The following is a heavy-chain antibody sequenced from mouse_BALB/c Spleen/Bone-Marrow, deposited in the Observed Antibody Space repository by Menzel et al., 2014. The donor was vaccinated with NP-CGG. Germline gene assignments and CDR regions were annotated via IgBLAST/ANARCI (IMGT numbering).Heavy chain of an antibody. Sequence: EVQLQQSGPDLVKPSQSLSLTCTVTGYSITSGYSWHWIRQFPGDKLEWMGYIHYSGTTNYNPSLKSRVSITRDTSKNQFFLQLNSVTTEDTATYYCARSLDEGYAMDYWGQGTSVTDSS. CDR3: ARSLDEGYAMDY. V-gene: IGHV3-1*02. CDR1: GYSITSGYS. CDR2: IHYSGTT. D-gene: IGHD2-10*02. J-gene: IGHJ4*01.